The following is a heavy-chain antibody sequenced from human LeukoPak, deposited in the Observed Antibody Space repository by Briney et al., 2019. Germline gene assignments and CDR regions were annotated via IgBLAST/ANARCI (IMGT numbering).Heavy chain of an antibody. D-gene: IGHD4-17*01. Sequence: SETLSLTCAVSGGSLSSYYWSWIRQPAAKGLEWIGRIYTSGSTNYNPSLKSRVTMSVDTSKNQLSLKLSSVTAADTAVYYCASNRDYGDYYFDYWGQGTLVTVSS. V-gene: IGHV4-4*07. CDR1: GGSLSSYY. CDR3: ASNRDYGDYYFDY. CDR2: IYTSGST. J-gene: IGHJ4*02.